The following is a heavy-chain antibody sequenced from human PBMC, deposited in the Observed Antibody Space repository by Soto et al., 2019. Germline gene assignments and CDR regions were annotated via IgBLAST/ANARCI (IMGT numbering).Heavy chain of an antibody. V-gene: IGHV1-24*01. J-gene: IGHJ2*01. D-gene: IGHD6-19*01. CDR3: AIARDSSGWYGGIYWYFDL. CDR1: GYTLTELS. Sequence: QVQLVQSGAEVKKPGASVKVSCKVSGYTLTELSMHWVRQAPGKGLEGMGGVDPEDGETIYAQKFQGRVTMTEDTSTDTAYMELSSLRSEDTSVYYCAIARDSSGWYGGIYWYFDLWGRGTLMIVS. CDR2: VDPEDGET.